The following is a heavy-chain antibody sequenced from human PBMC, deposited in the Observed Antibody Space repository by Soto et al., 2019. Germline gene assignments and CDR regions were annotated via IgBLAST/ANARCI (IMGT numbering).Heavy chain of an antibody. CDR3: ARGRVTNDYYYYYMDV. CDR2: IYSGGST. D-gene: IGHD4-4*01. V-gene: IGHV3-66*01. CDR1: GFTVSSNY. Sequence: EVQLVESGGGLVQPGGSLRLFCAASGFTVSSNYMSWVRQAPGKGLEWVSVIYSGGSTYYADSVKGRFTISRDNSKNTLYLQMNSLRAEDTAVYYCARGRVTNDYYYYYMDVWGKGTTVTVSS. J-gene: IGHJ6*03.